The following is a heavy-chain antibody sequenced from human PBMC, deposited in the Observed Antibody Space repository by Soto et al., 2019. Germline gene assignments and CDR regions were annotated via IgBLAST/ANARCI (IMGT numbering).Heavy chain of an antibody. V-gene: IGHV1-58*01. CDR3: AADHVTTDAFDI. D-gene: IGHD4-17*01. Sequence: SVKVSCKASGCTFTSSAVQWVRQARGQRLEWIGWIVVGSGNTNYAQKFQERVTITRDMSTSTAYMELSSLRSEDTAVYYCAADHVTTDAFDIWGQGTMVTVSS. CDR2: IVVGSGNT. CDR1: GCTFTSSA. J-gene: IGHJ3*02.